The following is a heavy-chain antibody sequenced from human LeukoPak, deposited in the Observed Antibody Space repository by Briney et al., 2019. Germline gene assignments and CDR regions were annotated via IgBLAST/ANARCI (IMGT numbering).Heavy chain of an antibody. Sequence: SETLSLTCTVSGGSISSYYWSWIRQPPGKGLEWIGYIYYSGSTYYNPSLRSRVTISVDTSKNQFSLKLSSVTAADTAVYYCARDDSSAYYLDYWGQGTLVTVSS. CDR2: IYYSGST. CDR1: GGSISSYY. J-gene: IGHJ4*02. D-gene: IGHD3-22*01. CDR3: ARDDSSAYYLDY. V-gene: IGHV4-59*01.